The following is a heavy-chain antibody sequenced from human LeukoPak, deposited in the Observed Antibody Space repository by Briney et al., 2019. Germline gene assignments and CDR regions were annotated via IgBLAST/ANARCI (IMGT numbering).Heavy chain of an antibody. Sequence: GGSLRLPCAASGFTFSSYAMSWVRQAPGKGLEWVSAISGSGGSTYYADSVKGRFTISRDNSKNTLYLQMNSLRAEDTAVYYCAKDPHYGDHFDYWGQGTLVTVSS. J-gene: IGHJ4*02. CDR2: ISGSGGST. V-gene: IGHV3-23*01. CDR3: AKDPHYGDHFDY. CDR1: GFTFSSYA. D-gene: IGHD4-17*01.